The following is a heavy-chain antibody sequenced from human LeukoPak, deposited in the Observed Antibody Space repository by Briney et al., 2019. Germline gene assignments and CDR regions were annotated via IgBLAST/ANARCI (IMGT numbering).Heavy chain of an antibody. J-gene: IGHJ6*02. Sequence: TSVKVSCKASGFTFTSSAMQWVRQAREQRLEWIGWIVVGSGNTNYAQKFQERVTITRDMSTSTADMELSSLRSEDTAVYYCAAVPRWELLLDYYYYGMDVWGQGTTVTVSS. V-gene: IGHV1-58*02. CDR2: IVVGSGNT. CDR3: AAVPRWELLLDYYYYGMDV. D-gene: IGHD1-26*01. CDR1: GFTFTSSA.